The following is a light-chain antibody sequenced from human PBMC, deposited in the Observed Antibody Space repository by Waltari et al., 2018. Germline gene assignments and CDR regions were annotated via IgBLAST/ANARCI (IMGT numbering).Light chain of an antibody. Sequence: SYELTQPPSVSVSPGQTARITCSGDDLPKKYAYWYQQKPGQAPVVVIYEDTKRPSGIPERFSDASSGTMATFTISGAQVEDEADYYCYSTDSSGNHRVFGRGTKLTVL. CDR3: YSTDSSGNHRV. V-gene: IGLV3-10*01. CDR1: DLPKKY. J-gene: IGLJ3*02. CDR2: EDT.